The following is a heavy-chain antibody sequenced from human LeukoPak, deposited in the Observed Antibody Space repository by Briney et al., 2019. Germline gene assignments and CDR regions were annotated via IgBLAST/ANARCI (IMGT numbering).Heavy chain of an antibody. CDR2: ISYDGSNK. Sequence: GGSLRLSCAASGFTSSSYGMHWVRQAPGKGLEWVAVISYDGSNKYYADSVKGRFTIPRDNSKNTLYLQMNSLRAEDTAVYYCARPGDVDTAMVTTLALWGQGTLVTVSS. CDR1: GFTSSSYG. D-gene: IGHD5-18*01. CDR3: ARPGDVDTAMVTTLAL. V-gene: IGHV3-30*03. J-gene: IGHJ4*02.